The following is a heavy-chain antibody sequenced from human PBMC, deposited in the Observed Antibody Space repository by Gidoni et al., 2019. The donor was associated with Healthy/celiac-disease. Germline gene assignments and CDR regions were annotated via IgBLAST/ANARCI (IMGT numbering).Heavy chain of an antibody. J-gene: IGHJ5*02. Sequence: QVQLVESGGGVVQPGRSLRLHCAAYGFPFSSYGLHWVRQAPGKELEWGAVIWYDGSNKYYADSVKGRFTISRDNSKNTLYLHMNSLRAEDTAVYYCARGLSTIFGVVTSWDWFDPWGQGTLVTVSS. CDR3: ARGLSTIFGVVTSWDWFDP. V-gene: IGHV3-33*01. CDR1: GFPFSSYG. D-gene: IGHD3-3*01. CDR2: IWYDGSNK.